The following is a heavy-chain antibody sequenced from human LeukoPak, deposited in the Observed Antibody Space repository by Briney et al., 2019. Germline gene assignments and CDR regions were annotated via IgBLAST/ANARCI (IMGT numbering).Heavy chain of an antibody. CDR3: ASGGRNADIVALIGGYYFDY. J-gene: IGHJ4*02. CDR2: IIPIFGTA. D-gene: IGHD5-12*01. CDR1: GGTFSSYA. Sequence: ASVKVSCKASGGTFSSYAISWVRQAPGQGLEWMGGIIPIFGTANYAQKFQGRVTITADKSTSTAYMELSSLRSEDTAVYYCASGGRNADIVALIGGYYFDYWGQGTLVTVSS. V-gene: IGHV1-69*06.